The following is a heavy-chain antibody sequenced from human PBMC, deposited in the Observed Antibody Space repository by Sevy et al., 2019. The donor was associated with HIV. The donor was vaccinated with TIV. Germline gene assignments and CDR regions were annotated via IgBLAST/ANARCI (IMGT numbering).Heavy chain of an antibody. D-gene: IGHD3-10*01. CDR3: ARHYLAYGSGSYYIDY. CDR2: IYYSGST. V-gene: IGHV4-39*01. CDR1: GGSISSSSYY. J-gene: IGHJ4*02. Sequence: SETLSLTCTVSGGSISSSSYYWGWIRQPPGKGLEWMGSIYYSGSTYYNPSLKSRVTISVDTSKNQFSMKLSSVTAADTAVYYCARHYLAYGSGSYYIDYWGQGTLVTASS.